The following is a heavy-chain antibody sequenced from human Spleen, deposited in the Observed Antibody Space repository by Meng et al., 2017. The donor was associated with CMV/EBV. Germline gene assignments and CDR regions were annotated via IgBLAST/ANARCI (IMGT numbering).Heavy chain of an antibody. CDR1: GGTLSSHS. CDR2: IIPILGVA. V-gene: IGHV1-69*02. D-gene: IGHD6-25*01. J-gene: IGHJ4*02. Sequence: SVKVSCKASGGTLSSHSISWVRQAPGQGLDWMGRIIPILGVANYAQKFQDRVTITADKSTSTGYMELSSLRSEDTAVYYCVKAGYWGQGTLVTVSS. CDR3: VKAGY.